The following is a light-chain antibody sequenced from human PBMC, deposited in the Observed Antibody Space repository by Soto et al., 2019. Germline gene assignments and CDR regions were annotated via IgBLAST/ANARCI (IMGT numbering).Light chain of an antibody. J-gene: IGKJ4*01. V-gene: IGKV3-15*01. CDR3: QQYTNWPRALT. Sequence: EIVLTQSPATLSVSPGERATLSCRASQSVGSNLAWYQQKPGQSPRLLMYGASTRATGVPARFSGSGSGTEFTLTISSLQSEDFAVYYCQQYTNWPRALTFDGGAKVEI. CDR2: GAS. CDR1: QSVGSN.